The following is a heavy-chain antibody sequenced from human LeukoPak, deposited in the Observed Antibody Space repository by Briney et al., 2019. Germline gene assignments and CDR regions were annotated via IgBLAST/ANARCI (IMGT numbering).Heavy chain of an antibody. V-gene: IGHV4-39*07. CDR2: IYYSGST. J-gene: IGHJ4*02. Sequence: PSETLSLTCTVSGGSIISSNYYWGWIRQPPGKGLEWIGSIYYSGSTYYNPSLKSRVTISVDTSKNQFSLKLSSVTAADTAVYYCARERRGYYDSSGLPDWGQGTLVTVSS. CDR1: GGSIISSNYY. CDR3: ARERRGYYDSSGLPD. D-gene: IGHD3-22*01.